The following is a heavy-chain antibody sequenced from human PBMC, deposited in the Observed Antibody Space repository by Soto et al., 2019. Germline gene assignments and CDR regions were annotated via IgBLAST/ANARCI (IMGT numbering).Heavy chain of an antibody. CDR1: GYTFTNYG. J-gene: IGHJ5*02. Sequence: GASVKVSCKASGYTFTNYGISWVRQAPGQGLEWMGWISAYNGDTNYAQTLQGRVTMTTDTSTSTAYMELRSLRSDDTAVYYCARGGVACSGGNCPRSWFGPWGQGTLVTVSS. CDR3: ARGGVACSGGNCPRSWFGP. CDR2: ISAYNGDT. D-gene: IGHD2-15*01. V-gene: IGHV1-18*01.